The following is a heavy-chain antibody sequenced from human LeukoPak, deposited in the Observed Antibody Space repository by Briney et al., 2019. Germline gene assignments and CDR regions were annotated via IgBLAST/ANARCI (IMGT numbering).Heavy chain of an antibody. J-gene: IGHJ4*02. Sequence: SQTLSLTCTVSGGSFSSGDYYWSWIRQPPGKGLEWIGYIYYSGSTYCNPSLKSRVTISVDTSKNQFSLKLSSVTAADTAVYYCARGDYDSSGYYYPDFDYWGQGTLVTVSS. CDR1: GGSFSSGDYY. D-gene: IGHD3-22*01. CDR3: ARGDYDSSGYYYPDFDY. V-gene: IGHV4-30-4*01. CDR2: IYYSGST.